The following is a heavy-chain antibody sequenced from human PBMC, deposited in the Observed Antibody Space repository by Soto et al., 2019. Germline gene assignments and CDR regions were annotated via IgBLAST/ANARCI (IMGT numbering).Heavy chain of an antibody. Sequence: SETLSLTCSVSGGSVSDKTYYWGWIRQPPGKGLEWIGIIYYSGSTYYNPSLKSRATKSVETSKNQFSLKLSSVTAADTAVYYRGRGFYSSSSWGRYYYYGMDVWGQGTTVTVSS. D-gene: IGHD6-6*01. V-gene: IGHV4-39*01. J-gene: IGHJ6*02. CDR1: GGSVSDKTYY. CDR2: IYYSGST. CDR3: GRGFYSSSSWGRYYYYGMDV.